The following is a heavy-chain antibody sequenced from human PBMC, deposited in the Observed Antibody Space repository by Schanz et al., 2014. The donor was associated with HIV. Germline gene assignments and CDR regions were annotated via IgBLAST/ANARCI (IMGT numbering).Heavy chain of an antibody. Sequence: QVQLVESGGGVVQPGRSLRLSCAVSGFTFSSYGMHWVRQAPGKGLEWVAVIWYDGSNKYYADSVKGRFTISRDNSKNTLYLQMNSLRAEDTAVYYCARDRMVYAQAPLYYFDYWGQRTLVTVSS. J-gene: IGHJ4*02. CDR3: ARDRMVYAQAPLYYFDY. D-gene: IGHD2-8*01. CDR1: GFTFSSYG. CDR2: IWYDGSNK. V-gene: IGHV3-33*01.